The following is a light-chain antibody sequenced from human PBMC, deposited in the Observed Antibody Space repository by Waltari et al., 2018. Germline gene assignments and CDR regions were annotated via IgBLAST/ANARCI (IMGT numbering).Light chain of an antibody. CDR1: QTVLYSSNNKNY. CDR3: QQYYTSPYT. Sequence: DIVMTQSPDSLAVSLGERAPINCNSSQTVLYSSNNKNYLAWYQQKPGQPPKLVIYWASTRESGVPDRFSASGSGTDFNFTISSLQAEDVAVYYCQQYYTSPYTFAQGTKLEI. V-gene: IGKV4-1*01. CDR2: WAS. J-gene: IGKJ2*01.